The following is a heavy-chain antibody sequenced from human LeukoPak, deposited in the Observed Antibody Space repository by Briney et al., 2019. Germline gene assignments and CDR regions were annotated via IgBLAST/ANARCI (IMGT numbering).Heavy chain of an antibody. J-gene: IGHJ6*02. V-gene: IGHV1-46*01. CDR1: GYTFTGYY. Sequence: GASVKVSCKASGYTFTGYYMHWVRQAPGQGLEWMGIINPSGGSTSYAQKFQGRVTMTRDTSTSTVYMELSSLRSEDTAVYYCARDQRGYVDYYYYGMDVWGQGTTVTVSS. CDR3: ARDQRGYVDYYYYGMDV. D-gene: IGHD3-22*01. CDR2: INPSGGST.